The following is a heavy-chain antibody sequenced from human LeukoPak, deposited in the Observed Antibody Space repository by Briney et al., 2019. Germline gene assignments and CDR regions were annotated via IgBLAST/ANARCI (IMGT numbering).Heavy chain of an antibody. J-gene: IGHJ4*02. CDR1: GFTFGTYT. CDR3: ARDQPDTAFDY. Sequence: GGSLRLSCAASGFTFGTYTMHWVRQAPGKGLEWVSSISISSTYRYYADSVKGRFTMSRDNAKNSLFLQMNSLRAEDTAVYYCARDQPDTAFDYWGQGTLVTVSS. D-gene: IGHD5-18*01. CDR2: ISISSTYR. V-gene: IGHV3-21*01.